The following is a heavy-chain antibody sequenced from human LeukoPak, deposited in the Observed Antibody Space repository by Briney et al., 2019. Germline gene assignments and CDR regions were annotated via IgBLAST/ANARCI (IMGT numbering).Heavy chain of an antibody. Sequence: SETLSLTCTVSGGSIGSGSYYWGWIRQVPGKGLEWIGNIYSSGNTYYNPSLESRVTMSVDTSKNQFSLKVRSVTAADTAVYYCARSRQASGLFNSWGQGTPVVVSS. CDR1: GGSIGSGSYY. J-gene: IGHJ5*01. CDR3: ARSRQASGLFNS. V-gene: IGHV4-39*07. CDR2: IYSSGNT. D-gene: IGHD3-10*01.